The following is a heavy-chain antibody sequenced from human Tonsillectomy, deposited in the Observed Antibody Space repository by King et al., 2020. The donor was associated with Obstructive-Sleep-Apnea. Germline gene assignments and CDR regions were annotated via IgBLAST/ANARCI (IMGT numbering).Heavy chain of an antibody. V-gene: IGHV3-9*01. CDR2: ISWNSGSI. CDR3: AKAPTIAAAGVFDY. Sequence: VQLVESGGGLVQPGRSLRLSCAASGFTFDDYAMHWVRQAPGKGLEWVSGISWNSGSIGYADSVKGRFTISRDNAKNPLYLQMNSLRAEDTALYYCAKAPTIAAAGVFDYWGQGTLVTVSS. CDR1: GFTFDDYA. D-gene: IGHD6-13*01. J-gene: IGHJ4*02.